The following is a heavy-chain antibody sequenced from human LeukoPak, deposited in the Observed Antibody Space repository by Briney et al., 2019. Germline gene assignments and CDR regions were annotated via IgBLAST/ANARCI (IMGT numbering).Heavy chain of an antibody. CDR3: ARDRGDYAWDY. CDR1: GGSISSGGYY. V-gene: IGHV4-31*03. CDR2: IYYSGST. J-gene: IGHJ4*02. Sequence: SETLSLTCTVSGGSISSGGYYWSWIRQQPGKGLEWIGYIYYSGSTYYNPSLKSRVTISVDTSKNQFSLKLSSVTAADTAVYYCARDRGDYAWDYWGQGTLVTVSS. D-gene: IGHD4-17*01.